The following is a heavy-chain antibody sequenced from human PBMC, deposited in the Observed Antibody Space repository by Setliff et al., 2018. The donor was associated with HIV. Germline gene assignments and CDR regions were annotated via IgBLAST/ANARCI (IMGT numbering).Heavy chain of an antibody. CDR1: GYTLTGYY. D-gene: IGHD6-6*01. CDR3: ARALCGPWYSGSSGLAY. Sequence: ASVKVSCKASGYTLTGYYMHWVRLDPGLGLEWMGWINPHSCNTDFAQRFQGRITMTRDTSINTVYMDLSRLTSDDTGIYYCARALCGPWYSGSSGLAYWGQGTQVTVSS. V-gene: IGHV1-2*02. J-gene: IGHJ4*02. CDR2: INPHSCNT.